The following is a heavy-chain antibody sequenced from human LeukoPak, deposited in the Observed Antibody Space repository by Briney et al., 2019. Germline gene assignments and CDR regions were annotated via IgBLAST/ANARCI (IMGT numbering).Heavy chain of an antibody. Sequence: ASVKVSCKASGYTFTTYYMHWVRQAPGQGLEWMGIINPSSGSTTYARSFQGRVTMTRDTSTTTVYVELSSLRSEDTAVYYCARGRIPATRSYFDYWGQGTLVTVSS. CDR2: INPSSGST. D-gene: IGHD6-13*01. V-gene: IGHV1-46*01. CDR1: GYTFTTYY. CDR3: ARGRIPATRSYFDY. J-gene: IGHJ4*02.